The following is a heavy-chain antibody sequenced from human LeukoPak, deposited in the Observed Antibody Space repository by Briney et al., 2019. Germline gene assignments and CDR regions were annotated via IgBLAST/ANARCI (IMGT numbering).Heavy chain of an antibody. CDR1: GFTVSSNY. Sequence: PGGSLRLSCAASGFTVSSNYMSWVRQAPGKGLEWVSVIYSGGSTYYADSVKGRFTISRDNSKNTLYLQMNSLRAEDTAVYYCAKVIRYFDWFGAFDIWGQGTMVTVSS. CDR3: AKVIRYFDWFGAFDI. D-gene: IGHD3-9*01. CDR2: IYSGGST. V-gene: IGHV3-53*01. J-gene: IGHJ3*02.